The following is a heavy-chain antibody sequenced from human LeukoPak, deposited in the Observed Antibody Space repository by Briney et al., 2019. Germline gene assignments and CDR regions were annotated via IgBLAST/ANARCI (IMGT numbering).Heavy chain of an antibody. CDR2: ISSSVSTI. CDR3: ARVLRYYFDY. D-gene: IGHD2-21*02. J-gene: IGHJ4*02. CDR1: GFTFSDYY. Sequence: PGGSMRLSCAASGFTFSDYYMSWIRQAPGKGREWVSYISSSVSTIYYADSVKGRYTISRDNAKNSLYVEMNRLRAEDTAVYYCARVLRYYFDYWGQGTLVTVSS. V-gene: IGHV3-11*01.